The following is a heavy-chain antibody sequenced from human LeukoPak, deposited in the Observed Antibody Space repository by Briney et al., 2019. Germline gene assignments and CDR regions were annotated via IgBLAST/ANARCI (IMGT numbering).Heavy chain of an antibody. V-gene: IGHV3-74*01. J-gene: IGHJ4*02. D-gene: IGHD4-23*01. CDR2: INTDGSTT. CDR3: ARDYDGNFAVEY. CDR1: GFSFSNAW. Sequence: GGSLRLSCAASGFSFSNAWMSWVRQAPGKGLVWVSRINTDGSTTSYADSVNGRFSISRDNAKNTLYLQMNSLRAEDTAVYYCARDYDGNFAVEYWGQGTLVTVSS.